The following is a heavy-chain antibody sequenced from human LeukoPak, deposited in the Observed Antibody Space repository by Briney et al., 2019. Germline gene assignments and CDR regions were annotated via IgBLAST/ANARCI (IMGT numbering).Heavy chain of an antibody. V-gene: IGHV3-7*01. CDR2: IKQDGSEK. D-gene: IGHD6-19*01. Sequence: GGSLRLSCAASGIILSSYWMSWVRQAPGKGLEWVANIKQDGSEKWYVDSVKGRFTISRDDAKNSLYLQMNSLRVEDTAVYYCAREFRSGYNSRWFDYWGQGTLVIVSS. CDR1: GIILSSYW. J-gene: IGHJ5*01. CDR3: AREFRSGYNSRWFDY.